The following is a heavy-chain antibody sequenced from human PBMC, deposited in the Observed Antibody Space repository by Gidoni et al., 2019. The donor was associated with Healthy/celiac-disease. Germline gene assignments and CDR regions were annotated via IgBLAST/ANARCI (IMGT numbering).Heavy chain of an antibody. V-gene: IGHV4-61*02. J-gene: IGHJ2*01. CDR3: ARGVGPLRVGIDFDL. D-gene: IGHD1-26*01. CDR2: IYTSGST. Sequence: QVQLQESGPGLVKPSQTLSLTCTVSGGSISSGSYYWSWIRQPAGKGLEWIGRIYTSGSTNYNPSLKSRVTISVDTSKNQFSLKLSSVTAADTAVYYCARGVGPLRVGIDFDLWGRGTLVTVSS. CDR1: GGSISSGSYY.